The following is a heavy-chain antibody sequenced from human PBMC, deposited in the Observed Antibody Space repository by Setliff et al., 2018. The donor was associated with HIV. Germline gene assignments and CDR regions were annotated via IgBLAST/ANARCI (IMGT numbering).Heavy chain of an antibody. D-gene: IGHD1-26*01. V-gene: IGHV1-18*01. CDR1: GYTFTSYG. CDR2: ISAYNGNT. CDR3: ARGQSQGYAYSGSYGAFDL. J-gene: IGHJ3*01. Sequence: GASVKVSCKASGYTFTSYGISWVRQAPGQGLEWMGWISAYNGNTNYAQRLQGRVTMTTDTSTSTAYMELRSLRSEDTALYYCARGQSQGYAYSGSYGAFDLWGQGTMVTVSS.